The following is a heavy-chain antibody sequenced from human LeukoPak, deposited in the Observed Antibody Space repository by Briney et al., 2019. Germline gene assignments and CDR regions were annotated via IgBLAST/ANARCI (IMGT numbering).Heavy chain of an antibody. CDR1: GGTFSSYA. Sequence: ASVKVSCKASGGTFSSYAISWVRQAPGQGLEWMGGIIPIFGTANYAQKFQGRVTITADESTSTAYMELRSLRSDDTAVYYCARDYYDSSGYYRGGDYFDYWGQGTLVTVSS. CDR3: ARDYYDSSGYYRGGDYFDY. V-gene: IGHV1-69*13. J-gene: IGHJ4*02. D-gene: IGHD3-22*01. CDR2: IIPIFGTA.